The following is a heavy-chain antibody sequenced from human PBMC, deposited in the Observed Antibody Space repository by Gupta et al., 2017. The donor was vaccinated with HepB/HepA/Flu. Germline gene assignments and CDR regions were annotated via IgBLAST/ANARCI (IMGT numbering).Heavy chain of an antibody. D-gene: IGHD2-2*01. Sequence: PGGSLRLSCEASGFTFSSYALSWVRKAPGKGLEWVAGISGSGATTYYADSVNGRFTIFRDNSNNKLYLQMNSPRGEDTAVYYCAQDSTSSSACYAFDHWGQVTLVTVSS. CDR1: GFTFSSYA. CDR2: ISGSGATT. J-gene: IGHJ4*02. CDR3: AQDSTSSSACYAFDH. V-gene: IGHV3-23*01.